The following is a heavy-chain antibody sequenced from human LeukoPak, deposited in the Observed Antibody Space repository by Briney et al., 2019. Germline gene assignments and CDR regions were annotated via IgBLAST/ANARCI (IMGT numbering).Heavy chain of an antibody. Sequence: PSETLSLTCTVSGGSISSGDYYWSWIRQPPGKGLEWIGYIYYSGNTYYNPSLKSRVTISVDTSKNQFSLKLSSVTAADTAVYFCARNLYYDSPTFDIWGQGTMFTVSS. CDR1: GGSISSGDYY. CDR3: ARNLYYDSPTFDI. V-gene: IGHV4-30-4*01. CDR2: IYYSGNT. D-gene: IGHD3-22*01. J-gene: IGHJ3*02.